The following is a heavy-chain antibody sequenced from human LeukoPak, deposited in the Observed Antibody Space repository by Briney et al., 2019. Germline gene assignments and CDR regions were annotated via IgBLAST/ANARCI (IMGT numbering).Heavy chain of an antibody. Sequence: SDPLSLTCSVPSGSINSYYWVWLRQPAVRALVWFGRIYTTGKTDYNPSLKSRLTMSVDTSKRQFSLNLTSVTAADTAIYFCARHGYTASHYFLDFWSQGTLVTVSS. D-gene: IGHD3-16*01. CDR2: IYTTGKT. V-gene: IGHV4-4*07. CDR1: SGSINSYY. J-gene: IGHJ4*02. CDR3: ARHGYTASHYFLDF.